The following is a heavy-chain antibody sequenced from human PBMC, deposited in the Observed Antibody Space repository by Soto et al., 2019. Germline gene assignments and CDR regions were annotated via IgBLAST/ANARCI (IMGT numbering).Heavy chain of an antibody. J-gene: IGHJ5*02. V-gene: IGHV3-21*01. CDR3: VRSGTARLLRHSWFDT. CDR2: ITTSSAYI. D-gene: IGHD2-21*01. Sequence: EVQLVESGGGLVKPGGSLRLSCAASGFTFNTYDMNWVRQAPGKGLEWVSSITTSSAYIYYADSLKGRITISRDNAKNSLFLQMNSQSAEDTAVYYCVRSGTARLLRHSWFDTWGQGTLVTVSS. CDR1: GFTFNTYD.